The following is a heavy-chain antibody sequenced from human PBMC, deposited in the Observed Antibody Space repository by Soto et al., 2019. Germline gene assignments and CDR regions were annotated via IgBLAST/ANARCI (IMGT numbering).Heavy chain of an antibody. CDR2: ISAYNGNT. J-gene: IGHJ1*01. V-gene: IGHV1-18*04. CDR1: GYTFTSYG. Sequence: ASVKVSCNASGYTFTSYGISWVRQAPGQGLEWMGWISAYNGNTNYAQKLQGRVTMTTDTSTSTAYMELRSLRSDDTAVYYCARKSFSFCSGGSCSLQFWGQSTMVTVS. CDR3: ARKSFSFCSGGSCSLQF. D-gene: IGHD2-15*01.